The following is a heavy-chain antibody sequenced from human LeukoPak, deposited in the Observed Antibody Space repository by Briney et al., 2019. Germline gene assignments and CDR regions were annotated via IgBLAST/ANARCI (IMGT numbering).Heavy chain of an antibody. J-gene: IGHJ4*02. CDR2: IIPIFGTA. CDR3: ASAIHDYGESFDY. Sequence: SVKVLCKASGGTFSSYAISWVRQAPGQGLEWMGGIIPIFGTANYAQKFQGRVTITTDESTSTAYMELSSLRSEDTAVYYCASAIHDYGESFDYWGQGTLVTVSS. D-gene: IGHD4-17*01. CDR1: GGTFSSYA. V-gene: IGHV1-69*05.